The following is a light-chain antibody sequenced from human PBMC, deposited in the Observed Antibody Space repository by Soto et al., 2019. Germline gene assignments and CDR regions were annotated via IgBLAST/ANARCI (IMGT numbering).Light chain of an antibody. J-gene: IGKJ3*01. CDR2: AAS. Sequence: DIQLTQSPSFLSASVGDRVTITCRASQGISTYLAWYQQKPGRAPKLLIYAASTLQSGVPSRFSGSGSGTEFTLTISSLQPEDFATYCCQQFKSYPPTFGPGTKVDIK. V-gene: IGKV1-9*01. CDR3: QQFKSYPPT. CDR1: QGISTY.